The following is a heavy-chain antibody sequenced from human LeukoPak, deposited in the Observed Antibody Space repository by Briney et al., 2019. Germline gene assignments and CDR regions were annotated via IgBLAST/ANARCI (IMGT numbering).Heavy chain of an antibody. Sequence: SETLSLTCAVSDYSISSGYYWGWIRQPPGKGLEWIGSIYHSGNTYYNPSLKSRFTISTDTSKNQFFLKVNSVTAADTATYYCARQGNGYSRVDYWGQGTLVTVSS. J-gene: IGHJ4*02. V-gene: IGHV4-38-2*01. D-gene: IGHD5-24*01. CDR3: ARQGNGYSRVDY. CDR2: IYHSGNT. CDR1: DYSISSGYY.